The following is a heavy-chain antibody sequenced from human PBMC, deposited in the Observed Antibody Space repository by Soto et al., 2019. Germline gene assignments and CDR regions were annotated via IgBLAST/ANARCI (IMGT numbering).Heavy chain of an antibody. V-gene: IGHV4-39*01. D-gene: IGHD3-9*01. CDR1: GGSISSSSYY. J-gene: IGHJ5*02. CDR3: ARRGNDILTGYRHNWFDP. Sequence: QLQLQESGPGLVKPSETLSLTCTVSGGSISSSSYYWGWIRQPPGKGLEWIGSIYYSGSTYYNPSLKSRVTISVDTSKNQFFLKLSSVTAADTAVYYCARRGNDILTGYRHNWFDPWGQGTLVTVSS. CDR2: IYYSGST.